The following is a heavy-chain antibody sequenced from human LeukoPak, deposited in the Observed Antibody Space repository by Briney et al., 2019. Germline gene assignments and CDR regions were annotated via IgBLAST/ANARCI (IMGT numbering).Heavy chain of an antibody. Sequence: GGSLRLSCAASGFTASTNYMSWVRQAEEGGLGWVSVIYSGGSKYYADSVKGRFTISRDNSKNTLYLQMNSLRAVDTAVYYCAISSGWYLGNFDYWGQGTLVTVSS. CDR3: AISSGWYLGNFDY. J-gene: IGHJ4*02. V-gene: IGHV3-53*01. D-gene: IGHD6-19*01. CDR2: IYSGGSK. CDR1: GFTASTNY.